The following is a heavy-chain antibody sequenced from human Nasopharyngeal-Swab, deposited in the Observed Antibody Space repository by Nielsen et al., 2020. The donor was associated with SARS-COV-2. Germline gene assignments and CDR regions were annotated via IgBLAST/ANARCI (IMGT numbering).Heavy chain of an antibody. Sequence: WIRQPPGKGLEWIGRLYTSGTTNYNPSLKSRVTISVDTSKDQFSLKLSSVTAADPAVYYCARAILNLGRGDYMDVWGKGTTVTVSS. CDR3: ARAILNLGRGDYMDV. D-gene: IGHD1-1*01. J-gene: IGHJ6*03. CDR2: LYTSGTT. V-gene: IGHV4-61*02.